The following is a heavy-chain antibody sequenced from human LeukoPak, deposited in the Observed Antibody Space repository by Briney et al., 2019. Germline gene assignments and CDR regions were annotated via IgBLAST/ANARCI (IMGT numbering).Heavy chain of an antibody. CDR1: GGSISRSSYY. J-gene: IGHJ4*02. V-gene: IGHV4-39*01. D-gene: IGHD3-10*01. Sequence: SETLSLTCTVSGGSISRSSYYWGWVRQPPGKGLEWIGSIYYSGSTYYNPSLKGRLTMSVDTSKNQFSLKLSSVTAADTAVYYCARLMYYYGSGSYWGQGTLVTVSS. CDR2: IYYSGST. CDR3: ARLMYYYGSGSY.